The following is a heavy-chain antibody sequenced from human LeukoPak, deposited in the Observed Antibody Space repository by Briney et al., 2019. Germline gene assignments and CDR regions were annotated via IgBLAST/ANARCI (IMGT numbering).Heavy chain of an antibody. V-gene: IGHV3-53*01. CDR1: GFTVSSNY. J-gene: IGHJ4*02. CDR3: ARTADTYGQMGFDC. D-gene: IGHD2-8*01. CDR2: IYSGGST. Sequence: GGSLRLSCAASGFTVSSNYMSWVRQAPGKGLEWVSVIYSGGSTYYADSVKGRFTIPRDKSKNTLYLQMNSLRAEDTAVYYCARTADTYGQMGFDCWGQGTLVTVSA.